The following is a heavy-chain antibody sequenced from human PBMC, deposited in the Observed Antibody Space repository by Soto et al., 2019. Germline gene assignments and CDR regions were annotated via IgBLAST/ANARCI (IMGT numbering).Heavy chain of an antibody. CDR2: MNPNSGNT. J-gene: IGHJ6*02. V-gene: IGHV1-8*01. Sequence: ASVKVSCKASGYSFTSYDINWVRQATGQGLEWMGWMNPNSGNTGYAQKFQGRVTMTRNTSISTAYMELSSLRSEDTAVYYCARGPQYLYYDFWSGYSPEYYYGMDVWGQGTTVTVSS. CDR3: ARGPQYLYYDFWSGYSPEYYYGMDV. D-gene: IGHD3-3*01. CDR1: GYSFTSYD.